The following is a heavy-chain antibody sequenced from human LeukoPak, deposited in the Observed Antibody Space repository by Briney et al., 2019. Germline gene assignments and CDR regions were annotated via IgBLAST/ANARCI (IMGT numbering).Heavy chain of an antibody. D-gene: IGHD6-19*01. V-gene: IGHV4-34*01. Sequence: SETLSLTCAVYGGSFSGYYWSWIRQPPGKGLEWIGEINHSGSTNYNPSLKSRVTISVDTSKNQFSLKLSSVTAADTAVYYCARAVSGWYFSRWFDPWGQGTLVTASS. CDR1: GGSFSGYY. CDR2: INHSGST. J-gene: IGHJ5*02. CDR3: ARAVSGWYFSRWFDP.